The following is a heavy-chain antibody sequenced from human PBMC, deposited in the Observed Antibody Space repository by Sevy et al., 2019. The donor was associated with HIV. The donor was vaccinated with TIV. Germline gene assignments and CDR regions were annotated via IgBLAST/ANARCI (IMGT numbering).Heavy chain of an antibody. J-gene: IGHJ4*02. CDR3: ARGGLDSNWFRSFDY. D-gene: IGHD6-13*01. Sequence: GGSLRLSCAVSGLTVSGNYMSWVRQAPGKGLEWVSLIYSGGATYYADSVNGRFTISGDDSKNKLYLQMESLRAEDTAVYYCARGGLDSNWFRSFDYWGRGTLVTVSS. CDR2: IYSGGAT. V-gene: IGHV3-53*01. CDR1: GLTVSGNY.